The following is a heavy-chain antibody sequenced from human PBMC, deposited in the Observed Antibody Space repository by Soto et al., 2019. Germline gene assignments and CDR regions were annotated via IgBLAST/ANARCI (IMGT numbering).Heavy chain of an antibody. V-gene: IGHV3-30*03. CDR2: ILYDGTNA. J-gene: IGHJ4*02. CDR3: ARARGNDWYSDY. Sequence: GGSLRLSCAASGFTFSSYGMHWVRQAPGKGLEWVAVILYDGTNAYYADSVKGRFAISKDSADNSLILQMTSLRAEDTAVYHCARARGNDWYSDYWGQGTMVTVSS. CDR1: GFTFSSYG. D-gene: IGHD2-21*02.